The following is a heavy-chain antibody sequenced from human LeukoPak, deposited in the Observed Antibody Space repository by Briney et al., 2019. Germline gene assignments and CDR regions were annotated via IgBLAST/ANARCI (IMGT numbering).Heavy chain of an antibody. CDR3: ARRAGEYSHPYDY. CDR2: INHSGST. J-gene: IGHJ4*02. D-gene: IGHD2/OR15-2a*01. V-gene: IGHV4-34*01. CDR1: GGPFSGYY. Sequence: SETLSLTCAVYGGPFSGYYWSWIRQPPGKGLEWVGEINHSGSTNYNPSLKSRVTISVDTSKNQFSLKLSSVTAADTAVYYCARRAGEYSHPYDYWGQGTLVTVSS.